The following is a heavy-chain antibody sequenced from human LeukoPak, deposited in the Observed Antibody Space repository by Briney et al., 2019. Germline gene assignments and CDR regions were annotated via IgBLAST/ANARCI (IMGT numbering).Heavy chain of an antibody. V-gene: IGHV3-23*01. CDR1: GFTFSSYA. CDR2: ISGSGRST. CDR3: AKCNYYDSSAYPFDY. Sequence: GGSLRLSCAASGFTFSSYAMSWVRQAPGKGLEWVSGISGSGRSTYYADSVKGRFTISRDNSKNTLYLHVKSLIAEDTAVYYCAKCNYYDSSAYPFDYWGQGTLVTVSS. J-gene: IGHJ4*02. D-gene: IGHD3-22*01.